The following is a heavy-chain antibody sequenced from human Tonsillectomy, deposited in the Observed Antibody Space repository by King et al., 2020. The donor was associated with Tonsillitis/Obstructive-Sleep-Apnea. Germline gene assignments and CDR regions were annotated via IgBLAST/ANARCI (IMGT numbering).Heavy chain of an antibody. CDR2: ISGSGGST. D-gene: IGHD3-22*01. CDR3: AKGQGGGYYATSGHSLDY. Sequence: VQLVESGGGFVQPGESLRLSCAASGFTFSSYAMSWVRQAPGKGLEWVSTISGSGGSTFYADSVKGRFTISRDNSKNTLYLQMNSLRADDTAVYYCAKGQGGGYYATSGHSLDYWGQGTLVTVSS. J-gene: IGHJ4*02. CDR1: GFTFSSYA. V-gene: IGHV3-23*04.